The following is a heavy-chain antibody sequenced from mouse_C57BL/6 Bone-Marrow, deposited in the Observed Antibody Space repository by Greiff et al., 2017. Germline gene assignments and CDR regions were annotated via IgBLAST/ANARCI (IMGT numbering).Heavy chain of an antibody. D-gene: IGHD2-3*01. CDR2: IYPRSGNT. J-gene: IGHJ3*01. Sequence: SGAELARPGASVKLSCKASGYTFTSYGISWVKQRTGQGLAWIGEIYPRSGNTYYNEKFKGKATLTADKSSSTAYMELRSLTSEDSAVYFCARHKWLLRGFAYWGQGTLVTVSA. CDR1: GYTFTSYG. V-gene: IGHV1-81*01. CDR3: ARHKWLLRGFAY.